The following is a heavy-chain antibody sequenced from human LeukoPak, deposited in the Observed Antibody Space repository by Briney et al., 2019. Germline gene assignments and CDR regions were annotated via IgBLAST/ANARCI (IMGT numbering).Heavy chain of an antibody. J-gene: IGHJ4*02. D-gene: IGHD6-6*01. CDR2: ISAYNGNT. CDR1: GYTFTSFA. V-gene: IGHV1-18*01. CDR3: ARASSSTVGLRSLDY. Sequence: ASVKVSCKASGYTFTSFAISWVRQAPGQGLEWMGWISAYNGNTNYAQKLQGGVTMTTDTSTTTAHMELRSLTSDDTAVYYCARASSSTVGLRSLDYWGQGTLVTVSS.